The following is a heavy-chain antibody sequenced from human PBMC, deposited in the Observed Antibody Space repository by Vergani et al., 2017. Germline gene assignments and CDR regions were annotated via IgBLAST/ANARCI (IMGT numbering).Heavy chain of an antibody. D-gene: IGHD3-9*01. CDR2: INPSCGHT. J-gene: IGHJ4*02. V-gene: IGHV1-46*03. CDR3: SRGDYCILTGYRY. CDR1: GYTFSNYY. Sequence: QVQVVQSGAEVKKSGASVKVSCKTSGYTFSNYYMHWVRQAPGQGLEWMGIINPSCGHTNYALKFQGRVTMTRDTSTSTVYVELSSLRSEDTAIYHCSRGDYCILTGYRYWGQGTLVTVSA.